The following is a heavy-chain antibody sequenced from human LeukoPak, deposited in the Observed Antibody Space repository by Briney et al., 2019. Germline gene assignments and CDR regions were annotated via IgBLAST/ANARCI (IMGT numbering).Heavy chain of an antibody. CDR2: ISSSSTYI. CDR1: GFTFSSYS. D-gene: IGHD2-2*01. V-gene: IGHV3-21*01. J-gene: IGHJ4*02. Sequence: PGGSLRLSCAASGFTFSSYSMNWVRQAPGKGLEWVSSISSSSTYIYYADLVKGRFTISRDNAKNSLYLQMNSLSAEDTAVYYCGYCTTTSCYAGGHWGQGTLVTVSS. CDR3: GYCTTTSCYAGGH.